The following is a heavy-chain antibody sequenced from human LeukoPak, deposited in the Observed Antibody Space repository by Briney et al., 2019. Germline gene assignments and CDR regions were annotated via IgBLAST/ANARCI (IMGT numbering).Heavy chain of an antibody. J-gene: IGHJ4*02. V-gene: IGHV1-46*01. CDR1: GYTFTSYY. Sequence: ASVKVSCKASGYTFTSYYMHWVRQAPGQGLEWMGIINPSGGSTSYAQKFQGRVTMTRDTSTSTVYMELSSLRSGDTAVYYCTREDGSGGRHWDYWGQGTLVTVSS. CDR2: INPSGGST. D-gene: IGHD3-10*01. CDR3: TREDGSGGRHWDY.